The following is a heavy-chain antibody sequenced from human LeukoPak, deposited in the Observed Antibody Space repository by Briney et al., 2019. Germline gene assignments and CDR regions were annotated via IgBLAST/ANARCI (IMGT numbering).Heavy chain of an antibody. Sequence: GGSLRLSCAASGFTFSSYWMHWVRQAPGKGLVWVSRINSDETTTSYADSVKGRFTISRDNAQKTLYLQMNSLRAEDTAVYYCATSTYCSGGSCYSRTFQYWGQGTLVTVSS. D-gene: IGHD2-15*01. CDR1: GFTFSSYW. CDR2: INSDETTT. V-gene: IGHV3-74*01. J-gene: IGHJ4*02. CDR3: ATSTYCSGGSCYSRTFQY.